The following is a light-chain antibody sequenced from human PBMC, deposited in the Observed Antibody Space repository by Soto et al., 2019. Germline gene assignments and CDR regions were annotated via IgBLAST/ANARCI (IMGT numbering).Light chain of an antibody. CDR2: DDD. V-gene: IGLV6-57*04. CDR3: QSYDAKNRDWV. CDR1: SGNIANNY. Sequence: NFMLSQPLSVSDSPGMTVTISCTRSSGNIANNYVQWYQQRPGSAPTTLIFDDDQRPSGVPDRFSGFVDVSSNSASLTISGLKSDDEADYYCQSYDAKNRDWVFGGGTKLTVL. J-gene: IGLJ3*02.